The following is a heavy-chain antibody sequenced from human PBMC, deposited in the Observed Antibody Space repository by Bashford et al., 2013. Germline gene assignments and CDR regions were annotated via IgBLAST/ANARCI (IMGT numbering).Heavy chain of an antibody. J-gene: IGHJ1*01. D-gene: IGHD1-26*01. Sequence: VRQAPGKGLEWVSSLTVTGSDTFYADSVEGRSNIYRDSPKNTLYLQMNSLRAEDTALYFCAKTLVGGNMDFQNWGQGTLVTVSS. CDR2: LTVTGSDT. CDR3: AKTLVGGNMDFQN. V-gene: IGHV3-23*01.